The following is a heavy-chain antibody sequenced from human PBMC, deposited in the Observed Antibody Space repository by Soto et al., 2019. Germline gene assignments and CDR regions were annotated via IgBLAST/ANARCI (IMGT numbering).Heavy chain of an antibody. V-gene: IGHV4-39*01. CDR2: IYYSGST. J-gene: IGHJ6*02. Sequence: SETLSLTCTVSGGYISSSSYYCGWIRQPPGKGLEWIGSIYYSGSTYYNPSLKSRVTISVDTSKNQFSLKLSSVTAADTAVYYCARRNWFGESIYYYYGLDVWGQGTTVTVSS. D-gene: IGHD3-10*01. CDR3: ARRNWFGESIYYYYGLDV. CDR1: GGYISSSSYY.